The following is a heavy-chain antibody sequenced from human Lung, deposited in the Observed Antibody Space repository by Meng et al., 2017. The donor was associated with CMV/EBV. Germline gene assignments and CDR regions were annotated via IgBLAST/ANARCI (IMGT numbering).Heavy chain of an antibody. CDR3: ARASYGSGSPLGESWFDP. CDR1: VGSISRGGYF. V-gene: IGHV4-31*03. Sequence: QRQGSAPGLVKPSPPLSLTGTVSVGSISRGGYFWSWIRQHPGKGLEWIGYIHSSGSTYYNPSLRSRLTISVDTSKNQFSLKLSSVTAADTAVYYCARASYGSGSPLGESWFDPWGQGTLVTVSS. CDR2: IHSSGST. J-gene: IGHJ5*02. D-gene: IGHD3-10*01.